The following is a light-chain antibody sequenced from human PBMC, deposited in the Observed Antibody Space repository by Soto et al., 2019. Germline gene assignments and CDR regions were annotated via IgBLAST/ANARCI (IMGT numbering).Light chain of an antibody. CDR3: QQYGSSPNT. Sequence: EIVLTQSPGTLSLSPGERATLSCRASQSVCSSFLAWYQQKPGQAPSLLIYGASSRATGIPDRFSGSGSGTDFTLTIRRLEPEDFAVYYCQQYGSSPNTFGQGTRLEIK. CDR2: GAS. CDR1: QSVCSSF. V-gene: IGKV3-20*01. J-gene: IGKJ5*01.